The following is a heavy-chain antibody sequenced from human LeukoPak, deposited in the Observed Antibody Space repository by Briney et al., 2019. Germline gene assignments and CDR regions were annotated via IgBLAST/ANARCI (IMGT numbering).Heavy chain of an antibody. J-gene: IGHJ4*02. CDR2: ISSSSRYI. V-gene: IGHV3-21*01. CDR3: VLGESTRPFDY. Sequence: GGSLRLSCAASGFTFSSYAMSWVRQAPGKGLEWVSSISSSSRYIYYADSVKGRFTISRDNAKNSLYLQMNSLRAEDTAVYYCVLGESTRPFDYWGQGTLVTVSS. CDR1: GFTFSSYA. D-gene: IGHD3-10*01.